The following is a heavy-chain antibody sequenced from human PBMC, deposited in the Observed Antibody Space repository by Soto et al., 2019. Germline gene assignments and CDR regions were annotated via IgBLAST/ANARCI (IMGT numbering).Heavy chain of an antibody. V-gene: IGHV4-4*07. CDR3: ARDVGKNY. D-gene: IGHD3-10*01. J-gene: IGHJ4*02. Sequence: SETLSLTXTVSGASVSSYYWSWFRQPVGKGLEWIGRIHSSGNLNYNPSLESRVTMSLDTSKNQFSPRLTSVTAADTALYLCARDVGKNYWGQGIRVTVSS. CDR1: GASVSSYY. CDR2: IHSSGNL.